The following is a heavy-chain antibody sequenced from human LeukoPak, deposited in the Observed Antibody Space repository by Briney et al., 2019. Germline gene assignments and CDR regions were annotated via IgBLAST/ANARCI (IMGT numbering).Heavy chain of an antibody. CDR2: IKQDGSEK. V-gene: IGHV3-7*01. J-gene: IGHJ4*02. D-gene: IGHD6-19*01. Sequence: PGGSLRLSCAASGFTFSSYWMSWVRRAPGKGLEWVANIKQDGSEKYYVDSVKGRFTISRDNAKNSLYLQMNSLRAEDTAVYYCARDQDPKREQWLDYPPKGDFDYWGQGTLVTVSP. CDR3: ARDQDPKREQWLDYPPKGDFDY. CDR1: GFTFSSYW.